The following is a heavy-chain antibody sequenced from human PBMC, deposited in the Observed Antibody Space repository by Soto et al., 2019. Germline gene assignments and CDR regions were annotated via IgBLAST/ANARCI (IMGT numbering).Heavy chain of an antibody. D-gene: IGHD3-22*01. V-gene: IGHV4-4*02. CDR3: ASVGSDYDNSGYYLP. Sequence: SETLSLTYIVSGGSVSSSNWWSWVRQPPGKGLEWIGEIYHSGSTTYNPSLKSRATISVNKSENQFSLRLKSVTAADTAVYYCASVGSDYDNSGYYLPWGPGTLVTVSS. CDR2: IYHSGST. J-gene: IGHJ5*02. CDR1: GGSVSSSNW.